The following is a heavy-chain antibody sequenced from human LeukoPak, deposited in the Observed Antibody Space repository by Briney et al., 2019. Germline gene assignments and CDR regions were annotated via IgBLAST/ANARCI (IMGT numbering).Heavy chain of an antibody. CDR3: VREGYYYDSRGYYTHDY. Sequence: SETLSLTCTVSGDSISISTFFWGWIRQPPGKGLEWIASISYTGSTYYNPSLKSRVTISLDTSKNQFSLKVNSVTAADTAVYYCVREGYYYDSRGYYTHDYWGQGTLVAVSS. CDR1: GDSISISTFF. J-gene: IGHJ4*02. V-gene: IGHV4-39*07. CDR2: ISYTGST. D-gene: IGHD3-22*01.